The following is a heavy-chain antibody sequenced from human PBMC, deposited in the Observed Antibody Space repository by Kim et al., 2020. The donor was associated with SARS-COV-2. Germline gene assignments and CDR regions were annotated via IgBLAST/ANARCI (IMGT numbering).Heavy chain of an antibody. CDR3: ARGTREPGY. J-gene: IGHJ4*02. D-gene: IGHD1-26*01. CDR2: ISSSRSYT. CDR1: GFTFSDYY. V-gene: IGHV3-11*06. Sequence: GGSLRLSCAASGFTFSDYYMSWIRQAPGKGLEWFSVISSSRSYTSSADSVQGRFTISRDNAKNSLYLQMNSLRAEDTAVYYCARGTREPGYWGQGTLVTVSS.